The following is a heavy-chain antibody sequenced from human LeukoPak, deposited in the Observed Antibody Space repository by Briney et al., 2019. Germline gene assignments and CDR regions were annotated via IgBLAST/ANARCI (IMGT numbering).Heavy chain of an antibody. CDR1: GYTFTSYY. CDR2: INPSGGST. D-gene: IGHD2-21*02. CDR3: ARDQRSRGCTGGHCFADFEY. V-gene: IGHV1-46*01. J-gene: IGHJ4*02. Sequence: ASVKVSCKASGYTFTSYYMHWVRQAPGQGLEWMGIINPSGGSTSYAQKFQGRVTMTRDTSTSTVYMELSSLRSEDTAVYYCARDQRSRGCTGGHCFADFEYWGQGTLVTVSS.